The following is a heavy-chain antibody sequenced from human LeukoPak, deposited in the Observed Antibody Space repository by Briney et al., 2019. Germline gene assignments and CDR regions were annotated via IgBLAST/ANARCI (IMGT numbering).Heavy chain of an antibody. CDR1: GFSFSTYG. J-gene: IGHJ4*02. CDR3: EKEGGLWFGGLFSRYVDF. V-gene: IGHV3-23*01. D-gene: IGHD3-10*01. CDR2: VSSSCETT. Sequence: PGGTLRLSCVGSGFSFSTYGMTWVRQAPGKGLEWVSSVSSSCETTYYADSVNGRFTISRDNSKSTLYLQMNSMRAEAKALYYCEKEGGLWFGGLFSRYVDFWGQGAPVSVSS.